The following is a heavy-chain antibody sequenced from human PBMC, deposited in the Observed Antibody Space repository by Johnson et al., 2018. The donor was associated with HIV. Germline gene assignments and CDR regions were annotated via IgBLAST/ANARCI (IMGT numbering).Heavy chain of an antibody. CDR1: GFTFSSYA. Sequence: QVQLVESGGGVVQPGRSLRLSCAASGFTFSSYAMHWVRQAPGKGLEWVAVISFDGRDKDYADSVKGRFTISRDNAKNSLYLQMNSLRAEDTAVYYCATTFCTSCSVGKFGTFDIWGQGTMVTVSS. CDR3: ATTFCTSCSVGKFGTFDI. J-gene: IGHJ3*02. V-gene: IGHV3-30*04. D-gene: IGHD2-2*01. CDR2: ISFDGRDK.